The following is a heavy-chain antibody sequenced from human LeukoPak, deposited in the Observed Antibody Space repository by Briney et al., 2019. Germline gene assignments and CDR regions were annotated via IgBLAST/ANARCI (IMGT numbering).Heavy chain of an antibody. CDR1: GFTFSSYA. J-gene: IGHJ4*02. CDR3: AKRKYSYDSSGYYDLLDY. D-gene: IGHD3-22*01. Sequence: PGGSLRLSCAASGFTFSSYAMSWVRQAPGKGLEWVSAISGSGGSTYYSDSVKGRFTISRDNSKNTLYLQMNSLRAEDTAVYYCAKRKYSYDSSGYYDLLDYWGQGTLVTVSS. CDR2: ISGSGGST. V-gene: IGHV3-23*01.